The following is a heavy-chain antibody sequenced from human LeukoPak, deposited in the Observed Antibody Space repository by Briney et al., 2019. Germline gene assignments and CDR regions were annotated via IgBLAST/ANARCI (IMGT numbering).Heavy chain of an antibody. Sequence: ASVKVSCKASGYTFTNYGISWVRQAPGQGLEWMGWISADNGDTNYAQNLQDRVTMTTDTSTSTVYMELKSRRSDDTAVYYCARDGDCSGGACRDCFDPWGQGTLVTVSS. CDR1: GYTFTNYG. D-gene: IGHD2-15*01. CDR3: ARDGDCSGGACRDCFDP. V-gene: IGHV1-18*01. CDR2: ISADNGDT. J-gene: IGHJ5*02.